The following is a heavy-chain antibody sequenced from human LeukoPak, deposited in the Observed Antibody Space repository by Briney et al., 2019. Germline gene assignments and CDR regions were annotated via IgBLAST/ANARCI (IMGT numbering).Heavy chain of an antibody. CDR3: ARGQWGLDV. J-gene: IGHJ4*02. CDR2: ITLDGGAQ. Sequence: GSLRLSCAVYGFTFSDHYMSWIRQAPGKALEWVAYITLDGGAQYYANSVKGRFTLSRDNTKNSVYLQMNSLRADDSAVYYCARGQWGLDVWGQGTLVFVSS. CDR1: GFTFSDHY. V-gene: IGHV3-11*01. D-gene: IGHD1-26*01.